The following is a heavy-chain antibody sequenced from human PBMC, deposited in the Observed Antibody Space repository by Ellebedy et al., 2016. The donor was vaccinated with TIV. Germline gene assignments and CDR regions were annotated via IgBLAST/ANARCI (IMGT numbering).Heavy chain of an antibody. CDR3: ARSTTSTGRVY. CDR2: VNSVSTSM. J-gene: IGHJ4*02. V-gene: IGHV3-21*01. D-gene: IGHD4-11*01. CDR1: GFPFSSYN. Sequence: GESLKISCAVSGFPFSSYNMNWIRQAPGKGLEWVSAVNSVSTSMFYADSVKGRFTISRDNAKNSLYLQMNSLRAEDTDVYYCARSTTSTGRVYWGQGTLVAVSS.